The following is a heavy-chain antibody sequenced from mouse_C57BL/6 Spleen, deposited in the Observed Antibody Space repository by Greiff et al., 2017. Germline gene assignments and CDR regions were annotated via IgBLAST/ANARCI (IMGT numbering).Heavy chain of an antibody. V-gene: IGHV5-17*01. CDR1: GFTFSDYG. D-gene: IGHD3-3*01. CDR2: ISSGSSTI. J-gene: IGHJ2*01. CDR3: ARGGREYFDY. Sequence: EVKLVESGGGLVKPGGSLKLPCAASGFTFSDYGMHWVRQAPEKGLEWVAYISSGSSTIYYADTVKGRFTISRDNAKNTLFLQMTSLRSEDTAMYYCARGGREYFDYWGQGTTLTVSS.